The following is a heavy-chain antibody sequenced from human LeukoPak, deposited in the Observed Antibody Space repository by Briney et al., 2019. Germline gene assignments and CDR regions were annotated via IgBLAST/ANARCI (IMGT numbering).Heavy chain of an antibody. CDR1: GGSISSSNW. D-gene: IGHD1-26*01. Sequence: SETLSLTCAVSGGSISSSNWWSWVRQPPGKGLEWIGEIYHSGSTNYNPSLKSRVTVSVDTSKNQFSLKLSSVTAADTAVYYCARHWWELAEVDYWGQGTLVTVSS. J-gene: IGHJ4*02. CDR2: IYHSGST. V-gene: IGHV4-4*02. CDR3: ARHWWELAEVDY.